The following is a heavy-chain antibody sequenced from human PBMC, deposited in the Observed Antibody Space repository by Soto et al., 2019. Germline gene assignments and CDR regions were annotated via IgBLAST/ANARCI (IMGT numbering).Heavy chain of an antibody. D-gene: IGHD6-19*01. CDR2: IKEDGSEK. V-gene: IGHV3-7*01. CDR3: ARDLSGWYGNFFSYYYMDV. CDR1: RFTFRNYY. J-gene: IGHJ6*03. Sequence: EVQLVESGGGLVQPGGSLRLSCAAYRFTFRNYYMSWVRQAPGKGLEWVANIKEDGSEKHYVDSVKGRFTSSRDNGKNSLYLQMNSLRAEDTAVYYCARDLSGWYGNFFSYYYMDVWGKGTTVTVSS.